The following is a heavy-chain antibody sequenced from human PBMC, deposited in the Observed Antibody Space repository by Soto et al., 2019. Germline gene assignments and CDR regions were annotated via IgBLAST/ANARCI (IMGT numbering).Heavy chain of an antibody. Sequence: SSETLSLTCTVSGDSISTYYWSWIRQRPGKGLEWIGYIYYTGSTNYNPSLKSRVTISIDTSKNQFSLSLKSVTAADTAVYFCARGYYYDIDGYPSWYFDYWGQGTRVTVSS. D-gene: IGHD3-22*01. V-gene: IGHV4-59*01. J-gene: IGHJ4*02. CDR1: GDSISTYY. CDR3: ARGYYYDIDGYPSWYFDY. CDR2: IYYTGST.